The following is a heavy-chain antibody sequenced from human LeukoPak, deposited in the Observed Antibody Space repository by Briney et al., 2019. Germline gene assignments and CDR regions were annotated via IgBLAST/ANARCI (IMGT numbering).Heavy chain of an antibody. CDR3: ARTAIAAAAFYNWFDS. Sequence: PSGTLSLTCAVSGGSISSPNWWSWVRQPPGKGLEWIGEIYHSGMTNYKTSLKSRVTISVDESKNQFSLKLSSVTAADTAVYYCARTAIAAAAFYNWFDSWGQGTLVTVSS. V-gene: IGHV4-4*02. D-gene: IGHD6-13*01. J-gene: IGHJ5*01. CDR1: GGSISSPNW. CDR2: IYHSGMT.